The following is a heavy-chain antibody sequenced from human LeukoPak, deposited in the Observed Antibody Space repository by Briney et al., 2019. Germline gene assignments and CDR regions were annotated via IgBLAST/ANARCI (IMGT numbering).Heavy chain of an antibody. D-gene: IGHD3-3*02. V-gene: IGHV3-20*04. Sequence: TGGSLRLSCAASGFKFDDHVMSGVRQVPGKGLEWVSGLNWNGGRTGYADSVKGRFTISRDNAKNSLYLQMNSLRAEDTAFYYCAKDWSIIGLDIWGQGTMVIVSS. CDR2: LNWNGGRT. CDR3: AKDWSIIGLDI. CDR1: GFKFDDHV. J-gene: IGHJ3*02.